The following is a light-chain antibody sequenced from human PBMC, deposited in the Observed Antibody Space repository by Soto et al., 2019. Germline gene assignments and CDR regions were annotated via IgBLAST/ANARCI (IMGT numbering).Light chain of an antibody. CDR3: QHYNSYSEA. CDR2: KAS. Sequence: DIHMTQSPSTLSGSVGERVTITCRASQTISSWLAWYQQKPGKAPKLLIYKASTLKSGVPSRFSGSGSGTEFTLTISSLQPDDFATYYCQHYNSYSEAFGQGIKVDIK. J-gene: IGKJ1*01. V-gene: IGKV1-5*03. CDR1: QTISSW.